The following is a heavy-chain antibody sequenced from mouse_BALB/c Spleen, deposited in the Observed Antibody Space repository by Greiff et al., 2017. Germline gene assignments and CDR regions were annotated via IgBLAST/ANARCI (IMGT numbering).Heavy chain of an antibody. Sequence: VQVVESGADLAKPAPSLKMSCKASGYTFTSYWMHWVKQRPGQGLEWIGYINPSTGYTEYNQKFKDKATLTADKSSSTAYMQLSSLTSEDSAVYYCARDYYAMDYWGQGTSVTVSS. CDR2: INPSTGYT. J-gene: IGHJ4*01. CDR3: ARDYYAMDY. V-gene: IGHV1-7*01. CDR1: GYTFTSYW.